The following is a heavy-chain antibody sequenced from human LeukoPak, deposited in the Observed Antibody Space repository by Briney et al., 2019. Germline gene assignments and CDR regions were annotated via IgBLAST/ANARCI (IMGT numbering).Heavy chain of an antibody. CDR3: ARVRPGYYYGSGSYSAAPGFAFDI. D-gene: IGHD3-10*01. V-gene: IGHV4-59*01. J-gene: IGHJ3*02. CDR2: IYYSGST. Sequence: PSETLSLTCTVSGGSISSYHWSWLRQPPGKGLEWIGYIYYSGSTNYNPSLKSRVTISVDTSKNQFSLKLSSVTAADTAVYYCARVRPGYYYGSGSYSAAPGFAFDIWGQGTMVTVSS. CDR1: GGSISSYH.